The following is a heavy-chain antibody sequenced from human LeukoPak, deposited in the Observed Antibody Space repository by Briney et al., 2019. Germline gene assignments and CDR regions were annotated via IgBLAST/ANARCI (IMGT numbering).Heavy chain of an antibody. CDR3: ARLRGAQRTIDY. V-gene: IGHV1-2*02. CDR2: INPNSGGT. CDR1: GYTFTGYY. J-gene: IGHJ4*02. D-gene: IGHD6-25*01. Sequence: ASVKVSCKASGYTFTGYYMHWVRQAPGQGLEWMGWINPNSGGTNYAQKFQGRVTMTRDTSISTAYMELSRLRSDDTAVYYCARLRGAQRTIDYWGQGTLVTVSS.